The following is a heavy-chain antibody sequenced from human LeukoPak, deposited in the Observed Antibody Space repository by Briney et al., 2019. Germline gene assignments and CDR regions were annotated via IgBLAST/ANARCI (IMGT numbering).Heavy chain of an antibody. J-gene: IGHJ4*02. Sequence: SETLSLTCTVSGGFISSYYWTWIRQPPGKGLEWIGYIYSSGSTSYSPSLKSRVTISVDTSKNQFSLILSSVTTADTAVYYCAREVVAAAGTVDYWGQGTLVTVSS. V-gene: IGHV4-59*01. CDR3: AREVVAAAGTVDY. D-gene: IGHD6-13*01. CDR1: GGFISSYY. CDR2: IYSSGST.